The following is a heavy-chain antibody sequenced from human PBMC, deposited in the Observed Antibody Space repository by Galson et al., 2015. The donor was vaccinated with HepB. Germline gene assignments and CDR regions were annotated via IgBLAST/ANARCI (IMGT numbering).Heavy chain of an antibody. J-gene: IGHJ4*02. CDR3: VIMGDLSGYSSC. CDR1: GFTFSGSA. D-gene: IGHD1-26*01. Sequence: SLRLSCAGSGFTFSGSAMHWVRQASGKGLEWVGRIGSASYNYATAYTASVKGRFTLSRDDSKNTAFLQMNSLRTEDTAVYYRVIMGDLSGYSSCWGQGTLVTVSS. CDR2: IGSASYNYAT. V-gene: IGHV3-73*01.